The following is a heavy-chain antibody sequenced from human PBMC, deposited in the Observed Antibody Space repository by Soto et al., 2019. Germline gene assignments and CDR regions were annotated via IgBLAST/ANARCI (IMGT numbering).Heavy chain of an antibody. D-gene: IGHD7-27*01. V-gene: IGHV3-7*01. CDR2: IKQNGDEK. CDR3: ARETGTLDY. J-gene: IGHJ4*02. Sequence: GGSLRLSCAASGFTFSSYWMNWIRQAPGKGLEWVANIKQNGDEKYYVDSVKGRFTISRDNAKNSLYLQMTSLRAEDTAVYYCARETGTLDYWGQGTLVTVSS. CDR1: GFTFSSYW.